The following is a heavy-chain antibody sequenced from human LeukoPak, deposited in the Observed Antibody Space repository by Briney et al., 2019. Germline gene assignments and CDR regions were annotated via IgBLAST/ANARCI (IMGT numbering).Heavy chain of an antibody. V-gene: IGHV3-30*03. D-gene: IGHD3-3*01. CDR1: GFTFSSYG. J-gene: IGHJ6*04. CDR3: ARAPTYYDFWSGYYDMDV. CDR2: VSYDGYNK. Sequence: GGSLRLSCAASGFTFSSYGMHWVRQAPGKGLEWVAVVSYDGYNKYYADSVKGRFTISRDNAKNTLYLQMNSLRAEDTAVYYCARAPTYYDFWSGYYDMDVWGKGTTVTVSS.